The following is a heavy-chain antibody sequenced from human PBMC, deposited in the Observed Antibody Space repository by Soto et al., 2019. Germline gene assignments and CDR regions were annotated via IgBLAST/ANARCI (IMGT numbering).Heavy chain of an antibody. CDR2: INHSGST. CDR3: ARISPMITFGGVIVSRAHAFDI. Sequence: SETLSLTFAVYGGSFSCYYWSWIRQPPGKWLEWIGEINHSGSTNYNPSLKSRVTISVDTSKNQFSLKLSSVTAADTAVYYCARISPMITFGGVIVSRAHAFDIWGQGTMVTVSS. V-gene: IGHV4-34*01. J-gene: IGHJ3*02. CDR1: GGSFSCYY. D-gene: IGHD3-16*02.